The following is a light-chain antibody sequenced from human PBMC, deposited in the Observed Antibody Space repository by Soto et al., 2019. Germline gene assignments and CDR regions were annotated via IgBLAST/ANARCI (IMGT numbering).Light chain of an antibody. V-gene: IGKV1-33*01. CDR2: DAS. CDR1: QDINNY. J-gene: IGKJ2*01. Sequence: DVLMTQSPSSLSASVGDRVTITCQASQDINNYLNWYQQKPGKAPKLLIYDASNLERGVPLRFSGSGSGTEFTFTISILQPEDIATYYCQQCDNLPYTFGQGTKLEMK. CDR3: QQCDNLPYT.